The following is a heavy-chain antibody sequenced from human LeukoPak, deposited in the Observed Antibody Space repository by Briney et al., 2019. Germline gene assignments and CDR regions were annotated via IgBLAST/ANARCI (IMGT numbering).Heavy chain of an antibody. D-gene: IGHD4-17*01. J-gene: IGHJ5*02. CDR3: ARHALTVTTTNWFDP. CDR1: GYSFTSYW. Sequence: GESLRISCKGSGYSFTSYWIGWVRQMPGKGLEWMGIIYPGDSDTRYSPSFQGQVTISADKSISTAYLQWSSLKASDTAMYYCARHALTVTTTNWFDPWGQGTLVTVSS. V-gene: IGHV5-51*01. CDR2: IYPGDSDT.